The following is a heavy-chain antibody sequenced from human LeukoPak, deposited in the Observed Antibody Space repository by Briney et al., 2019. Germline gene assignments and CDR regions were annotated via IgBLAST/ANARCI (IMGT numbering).Heavy chain of an antibody. CDR2: ISSSSSYI. D-gene: IGHD5-18*01. J-gene: IGHJ6*03. CDR1: GFTFNSYS. Sequence: GGSLRLSCAASGFTFNSYSMNWVRQAPGKGLEWVSSISSSSSYIYYADSVKGRFTISRDNAKNSLYLQMNSLRAEDTAVYYCARDRHGGYSYSSMVYYMDVWGKGTTVTVSS. V-gene: IGHV3-21*01. CDR3: ARDRHGGYSYSSMVYYMDV.